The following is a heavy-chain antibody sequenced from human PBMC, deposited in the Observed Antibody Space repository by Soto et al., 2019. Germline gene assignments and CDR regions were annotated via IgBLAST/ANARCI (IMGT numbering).Heavy chain of an antibody. CDR3: ARDPGGHYCTSTSCLYFFDH. Sequence: EVQLLESGGALVQPGGSLRLSCAASGFTFSNHAMNWVRQAPGKGLVWVSTISASGSTYYADSVKCRFTISRDNSKNTLYLQMNSLRDEATYVYYCARDPGGHYCTSTSCLYFFDHWGQGTLVIVSS. CDR2: ISASGST. V-gene: IGHV3-23*01. J-gene: IGHJ4*02. D-gene: IGHD2-2*01. CDR1: GFTFSNHA.